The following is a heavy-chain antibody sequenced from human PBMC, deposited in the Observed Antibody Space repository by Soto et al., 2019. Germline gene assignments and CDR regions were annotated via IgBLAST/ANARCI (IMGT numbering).Heavy chain of an antibody. CDR3: ARDYGSSWYRAGCYYMDV. CDR2: IYYSGST. Sequence: PSETLSLTCTVSGGSISSGGYYWSWIRQHPGKGLEWIGYIYYSGSTYYNPSLKSRVTISVDTSKNQFSLKLSSVTAADTAVYYCARDYGSSWYRAGCYYMDVWGKGTTVTVSS. J-gene: IGHJ6*03. D-gene: IGHD6-13*01. V-gene: IGHV4-31*03. CDR1: GGSISSGGYY.